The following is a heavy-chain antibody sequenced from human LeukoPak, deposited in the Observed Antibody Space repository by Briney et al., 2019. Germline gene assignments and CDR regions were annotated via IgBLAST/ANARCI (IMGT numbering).Heavy chain of an antibody. Sequence: SETLSLTCTVSGGSISSGDYYWSWIRQPPGKGLEWIGYIYYSGSTYYNPSLKRRVTISVDTSKNQFSLKLSSVTAADTAVYYCAREWVTILHYMDVWGKGTTVTVSS. D-gene: IGHD3-3*01. CDR2: IYYSGST. V-gene: IGHV4-30-4*08. J-gene: IGHJ6*03. CDR1: GGSISSGDYY. CDR3: AREWVTILHYMDV.